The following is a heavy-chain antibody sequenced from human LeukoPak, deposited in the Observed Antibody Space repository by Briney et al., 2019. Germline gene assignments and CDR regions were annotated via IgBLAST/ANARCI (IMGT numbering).Heavy chain of an antibody. V-gene: IGHV3-21*01. CDR1: GFTFSSYS. CDR3: AGSYYGSGSYYKPLGY. J-gene: IGHJ4*02. CDR2: ISSSSSYI. Sequence: GGSLRLSCAASGFTFSSYSMNWVRQAPGKGLEWVSSISSSSSYIYYADSVKGRFTISRDDAKNSLYLQMNSLRAEDTAVYYCAGSYYGSGSYYKPLGYWGQGTLVTVS. D-gene: IGHD3-10*01.